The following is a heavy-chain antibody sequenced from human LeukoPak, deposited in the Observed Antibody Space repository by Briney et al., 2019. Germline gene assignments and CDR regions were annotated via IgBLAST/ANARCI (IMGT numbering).Heavy chain of an antibody. CDR2: IYYSGST. CDR3: ARDERAAAGPLSVWFDP. V-gene: IGHV4-59*12. J-gene: IGHJ5*02. Sequence: SETLSLTCTVSGGSMKSYYWNWIRQPPGKGLEWIGYIYYSGSTNYNPSLKSRVTMSVDTSKNQFSLKLSSVTAADTAVYYCARDERAAAGPLSVWFDPWGQGTLVTVSS. D-gene: IGHD6-13*01. CDR1: GGSMKSYY.